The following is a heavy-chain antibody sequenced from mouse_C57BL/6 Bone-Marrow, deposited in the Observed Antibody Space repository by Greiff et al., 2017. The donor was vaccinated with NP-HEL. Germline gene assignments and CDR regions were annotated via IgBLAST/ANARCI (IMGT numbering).Heavy chain of an antibody. CDR3: ARYGYYFYYFDY. Sequence: QVQLKQSGAELMKPGASVKLSCKATGYTFTGYWIEWVKQRPGHGLEWIGEILTGSGSTNYNEKFKGKATFTADTSSNPAYMQLSSLTTEDSAIYYCARYGYYFYYFDYWGQGTTLTVSS. CDR1: GYTFTGYW. J-gene: IGHJ2*01. D-gene: IGHD2-3*01. V-gene: IGHV1-9*01. CDR2: ILTGSGST.